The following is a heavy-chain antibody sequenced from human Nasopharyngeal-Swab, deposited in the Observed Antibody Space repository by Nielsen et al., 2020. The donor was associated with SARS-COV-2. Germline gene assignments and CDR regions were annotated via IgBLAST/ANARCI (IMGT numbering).Heavy chain of an antibody. CDR3: ASVGSSSWYQLWFDP. Sequence: RQPPGKGLEWIGEINHSGSTNYNPSLKSRVTIPVDTSKNQFSLKLSSVTAADTAVYYCASVGSSSWYQLWFDPWGQGTLVTVSS. D-gene: IGHD6-13*01. J-gene: IGHJ5*02. V-gene: IGHV4-34*01. CDR2: INHSGST.